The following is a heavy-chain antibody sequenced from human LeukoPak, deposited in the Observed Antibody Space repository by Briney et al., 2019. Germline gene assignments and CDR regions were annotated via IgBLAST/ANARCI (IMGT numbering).Heavy chain of an antibody. J-gene: IGHJ4*02. CDR3: AKLVATIEASGY. CDR1: GFTFSSYG. CDR2: ISGSGGST. V-gene: IGHV3-23*01. Sequence: GGSLRLSCAASGFTFSSYGMSWVRQAPGKGLEWVSAISGSGGSTYYTDSVKGRFTISRDNSKNTMYMQMNSLRVEDTAVYYCAKLVATIEASGYWGQGTLVTVSS. D-gene: IGHD5-12*01.